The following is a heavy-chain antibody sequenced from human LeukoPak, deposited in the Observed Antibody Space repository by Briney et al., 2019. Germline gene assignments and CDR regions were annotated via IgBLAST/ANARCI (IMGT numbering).Heavy chain of an antibody. CDR2: ISTYNGDT. J-gene: IGHJ4*02. CDR1: GYTFTTYG. Sequence: ASVKVSCKSSGYTFTTYGISWVRQAPGQGLEWMGWISTYNGDTNYAQKLQGRVTMTTDTSTSTAYMELRSLRSDDTAVYYCAREGLGELTLDCWGQGTLVTVSS. V-gene: IGHV1-18*01. CDR3: AREGLGELTLDC. D-gene: IGHD3-16*01.